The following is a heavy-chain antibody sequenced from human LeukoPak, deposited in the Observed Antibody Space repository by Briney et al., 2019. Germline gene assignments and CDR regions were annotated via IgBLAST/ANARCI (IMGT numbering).Heavy chain of an antibody. D-gene: IGHD3-3*01. V-gene: IGHV4-31*03. CDR3: ARVVRPIFGVVNIGYFDY. CDR1: GGSISSGGYY. CDR2: IYYSGST. Sequence: SETLSLTCTVSGGSISSGGYYWSWIRQHPGKGLEWIGYIYYSGSTYYNPSLKSRVTISVDTSKNQFSLKLSSVTAADTVVYYCARVVRPIFGVVNIGYFDYWGQGTLVTVSS. J-gene: IGHJ4*02.